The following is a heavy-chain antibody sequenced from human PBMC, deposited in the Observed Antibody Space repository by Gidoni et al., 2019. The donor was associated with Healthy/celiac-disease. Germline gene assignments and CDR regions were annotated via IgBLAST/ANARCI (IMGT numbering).Heavy chain of an antibody. CDR3: TRGRYIVVVPAAMPGWFDP. V-gene: IGHV3-49*03. Sequence: EVQLVESGGRLVQPGRSLRLSCTASGFTFGDYVMCCFRPAPGKGLEWVGLNRSKAYGGTTEYAASVKGRFTSSRDDSKSSAYLQMNSLKTEDTAVYYCTRGRYIVVVPAAMPGWFDPWGQGTLVTVSS. CDR2: NRSKAYGGTT. D-gene: IGHD2-2*01. J-gene: IGHJ5*02. CDR1: GFTFGDYV.